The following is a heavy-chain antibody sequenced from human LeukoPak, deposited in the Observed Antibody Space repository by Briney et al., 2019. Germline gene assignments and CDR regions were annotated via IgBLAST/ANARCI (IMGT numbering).Heavy chain of an antibody. Sequence: SETLSLTCTVSGDSISRSSDYWGWIRQPPGKGPEWIGSIYYSGSTYYNPSLKSRVTISVDTSKNQFSLKLSSVTAADTAVYYCARRVSYYYDSSGYYSGFDYWGQGTLVTVSS. J-gene: IGHJ4*02. CDR2: IYYSGST. CDR3: ARRVSYYYDSSGYYSGFDY. V-gene: IGHV4-39*07. D-gene: IGHD3-22*01. CDR1: GDSISRSSDY.